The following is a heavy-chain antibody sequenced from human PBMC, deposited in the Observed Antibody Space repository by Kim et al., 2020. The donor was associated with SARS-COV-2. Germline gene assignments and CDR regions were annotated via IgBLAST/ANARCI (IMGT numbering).Heavy chain of an antibody. D-gene: IGHD3-10*01. CDR3: ARAIGGSGSYYKRGYFDY. Sequence: KSRVTISVDTSKNQFSLKLSSVTAADTAVYYCARAIGGSGSYYKRGYFDYWGQGTLVTVSS. J-gene: IGHJ4*02. V-gene: IGHV4-34*01.